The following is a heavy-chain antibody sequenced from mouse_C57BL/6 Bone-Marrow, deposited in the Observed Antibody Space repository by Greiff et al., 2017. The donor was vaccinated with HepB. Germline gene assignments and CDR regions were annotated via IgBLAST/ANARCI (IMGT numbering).Heavy chain of an antibody. Sequence: EVQRVESGAELVRPGASVKLSCTASGFNIKDDYMHWVKQRPEQGLEWIGWIDPENGDTEYASKFQGKATITADTSSNTAYLQLSSLTSEDTAVYYCTTRDYYGSSHWYFDVWGTVTTVTVSS. V-gene: IGHV14-4*01. J-gene: IGHJ1*03. CDR2: IDPENGDT. D-gene: IGHD1-1*01. CDR3: TTRDYYGSSHWYFDV. CDR1: GFNIKDDY.